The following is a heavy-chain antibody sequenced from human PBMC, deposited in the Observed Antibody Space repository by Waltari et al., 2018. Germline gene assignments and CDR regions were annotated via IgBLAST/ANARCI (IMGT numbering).Heavy chain of an antibody. Sequence: QVQLQESGPGLVKPSETLSLTCTVSGGSISSYYWSWIRQPPGKGLGWIGYIYYSGSTDYNPSLKSRVTISVDTSKNQFSLKLSSVTAADTAVYYCARGVGLEDTAMAVLYYYGMDVWGQGTTVTVSS. J-gene: IGHJ6*02. V-gene: IGHV4-59*01. CDR2: IYYSGST. CDR1: GGSISSYY. CDR3: ARGVGLEDTAMAVLYYYGMDV. D-gene: IGHD5-18*01.